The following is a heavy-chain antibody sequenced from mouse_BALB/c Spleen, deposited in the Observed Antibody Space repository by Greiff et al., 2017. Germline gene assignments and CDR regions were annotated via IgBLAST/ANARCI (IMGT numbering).Heavy chain of an antibody. CDR1: GYSITSDYA. J-gene: IGHJ3*01. CDR3: ARWGYFAY. CDR2: ISYSGST. Sequence: VQLQQSGPGLVKPSQSLSLTCTVTGYSITSDYAWNWIRQFPGNKLEWMGYISYSGSTSYNPSLKSRISITRDTSKNQFFLQLNSVTTEDTATYYCARWGYFAYWGQGTLVTVSA. V-gene: IGHV3-2*02.